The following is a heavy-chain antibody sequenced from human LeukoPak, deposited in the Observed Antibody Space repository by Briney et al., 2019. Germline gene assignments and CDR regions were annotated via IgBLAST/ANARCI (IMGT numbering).Heavy chain of an antibody. V-gene: IGHV3-48*03. Sequence: PGGSLRLSCAASGFTFSTYEMNWVRQAPGKGLEWVSYISSSGGTIHYSDSVKGRFTISRDNAKNSLYLQMNSLRAEDTALYYCAKGDFDGDYGVDYWGQGTLVTVSS. D-gene: IGHD4-17*01. CDR2: ISSSGGTI. CDR1: GFTFSTYE. J-gene: IGHJ4*02. CDR3: AKGDFDGDYGVDY.